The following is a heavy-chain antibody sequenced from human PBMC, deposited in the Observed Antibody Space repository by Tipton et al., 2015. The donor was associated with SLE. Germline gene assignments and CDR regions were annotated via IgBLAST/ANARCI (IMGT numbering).Heavy chain of an antibody. CDR3: AKDRARTATYYFDS. CDR1: GFVFSTSG. D-gene: IGHD2-21*02. Sequence: GSLRLSCAASGFVFSTSGMHWVRQAPGKGLEWVAFIRHDGSKEDLPDSLKGRFTISRDNSKNTLYLQMNSLRAEDTAVYYCAKDRARTATYYFDSWGQGALVTVSS. J-gene: IGHJ4*02. V-gene: IGHV3-30*02. CDR2: IRHDGSKE.